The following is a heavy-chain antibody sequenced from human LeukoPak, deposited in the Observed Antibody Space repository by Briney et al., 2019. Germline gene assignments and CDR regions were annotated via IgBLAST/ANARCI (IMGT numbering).Heavy chain of an antibody. CDR2: MNPNSGNT. V-gene: IGHV1-8*02. Sequence: ASVKVSCKASGYTFTSYGISWVRQAPGQGLEWMGWMNPNSGNTGYAQKFQGRVTMTRNTSISTAYMELSSLRSEDTAVYYCARADRRDYYYMDVWGKGTTVTVSS. CDR3: ARADRRDYYYMDV. CDR1: GYTFTSYG. J-gene: IGHJ6*03.